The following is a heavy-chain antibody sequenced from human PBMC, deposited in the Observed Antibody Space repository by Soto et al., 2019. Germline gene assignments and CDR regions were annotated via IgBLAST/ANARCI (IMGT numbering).Heavy chain of an antibody. V-gene: IGHV4-4*02. CDR2: IFHSGRT. CDR3: ARANLRSGWTFDH. D-gene: IGHD6-19*01. Sequence: SETLSLTCSVCGASIISNDWWIWIRQTPGKGLEWIGEIFHSGRTNYSPSFKSRVTTSVDTSKSQFSLEMASVTAADTAVYYCARANLRSGWTFDHWGQGSPVTSPQ. CDR1: GASIISNDW. J-gene: IGHJ4*02.